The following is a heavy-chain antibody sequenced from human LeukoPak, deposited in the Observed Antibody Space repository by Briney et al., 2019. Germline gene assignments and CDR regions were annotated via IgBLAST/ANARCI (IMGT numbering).Heavy chain of an antibody. D-gene: IGHD2-8*01. CDR1: GGSISNTNW. J-gene: IGHJ4*02. V-gene: IGHV4-4*02. CDR3: SRENGAFSPFGY. CDR2: ISLSGLT. Sequence: SETQSLTCGVSGGSISNTNWWSWVRQPPGQGLEWIGEISLSGLTNYNPPLKSRVTVSLDKSKNHLSLNLTSVTAADTAVYYCSRENGAFSPFGYWGQGTLVTVPS.